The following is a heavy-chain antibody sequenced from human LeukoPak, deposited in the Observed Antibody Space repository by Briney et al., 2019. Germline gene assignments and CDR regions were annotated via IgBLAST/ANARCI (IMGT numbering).Heavy chain of an antibody. J-gene: IGHJ5*02. CDR3: TGGPGDP. CDR2: IRSQAYGGTT. D-gene: IGHD6-25*01. CDR1: GFTFGDYA. V-gene: IGHV3-49*04. Sequence: PGRSLRLSCTASGFTFGDYAMSWVRQAPGKGLEWVGFIRSQAYGGTTEYAASVKGRFTISRDDSKSIAYLQMNSLKTEDTAVYYCTGGPGDPWGQGTLDTVSS.